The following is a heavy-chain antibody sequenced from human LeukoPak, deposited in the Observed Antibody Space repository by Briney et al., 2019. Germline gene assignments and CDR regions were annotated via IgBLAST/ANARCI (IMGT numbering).Heavy chain of an antibody. V-gene: IGHV3-21*01. CDR2: ISSSSSYI. J-gene: IGHJ3*02. CDR3: AREQWLDEEDAFDI. CDR1: GFTFSSYS. Sequence: AGGSLRLSSAASGFTFSSYSMNWVRQAPGKGLEWVSSISSSSSYIYYADSVKGRFTISRDNAKNSLYLQMNSLRAEDTAVYYCAREQWLDEEDAFDIWGQGTMVTVSS. D-gene: IGHD6-19*01.